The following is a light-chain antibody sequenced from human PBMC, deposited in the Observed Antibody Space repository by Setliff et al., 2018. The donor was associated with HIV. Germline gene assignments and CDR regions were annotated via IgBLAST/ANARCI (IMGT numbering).Light chain of an antibody. CDR2: EVS. V-gene: IGLV2-18*02. J-gene: IGLJ1*01. CDR3: ASRTAGSTPCV. CDR1: SSDVGYYNR. Sequence: QSALTQPPSVSGSPGQSVTISCTGTSSDVGYYNRVSWYQQPPGTVPRLMIYEVSSRPSGVPDRFSGSKSGNTASLTISGLQAEDEADYYCASRTAGSTPCVFGTGTKVTVL.